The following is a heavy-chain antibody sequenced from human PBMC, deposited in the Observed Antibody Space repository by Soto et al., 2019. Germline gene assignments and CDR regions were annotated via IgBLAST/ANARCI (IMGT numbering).Heavy chain of an antibody. D-gene: IGHD2-21*02. CDR2: IWYDGSNK. CDR1: GFTFSSYG. J-gene: IGHJ5*02. Sequence: QVQLVESGGGVVQPGRSLRLSCTASGFTFSSYGMHWVRQAPGKGLEWVAVIWYDGSNKYYADSVKGRYTISRDDSKNTLYLQMNSLRAEDTAVYYCARDRRGDYLSGWFDPWGQGTLVTVSS. CDR3: ARDRRGDYLSGWFDP. V-gene: IGHV3-33*01.